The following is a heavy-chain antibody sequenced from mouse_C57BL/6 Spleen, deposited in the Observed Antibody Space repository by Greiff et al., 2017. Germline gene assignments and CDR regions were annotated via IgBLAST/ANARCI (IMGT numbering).Heavy chain of an antibody. V-gene: IGHV14-4*01. CDR3: TTYYGNSFAY. Sequence: VQLQQSGAELVRPGASVKLSCTASGFNIKDDYMHWVKQRPEQGLEWIGWIDPENGDTEYASKFQGKATITADTSSNTAYLQLSSLTSEDTAVYYCTTYYGNSFAYWGQGTLVTVSA. CDR1: GFNIKDDY. J-gene: IGHJ3*01. CDR2: IDPENGDT. D-gene: IGHD2-1*01.